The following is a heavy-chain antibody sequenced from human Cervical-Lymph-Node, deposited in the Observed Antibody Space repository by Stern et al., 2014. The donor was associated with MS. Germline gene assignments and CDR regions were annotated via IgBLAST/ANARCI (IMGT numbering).Heavy chain of an antibody. Sequence: VQMVESGAEVEKPGSSVKVSCKASGDTFNTDAIDWVRQAHGPGLEWKGGIIPVFDTPVDERRFKGRIAIAANESSTTDYMELSSLSTDDTAVYYSAISASSAAWYKHALDVWGQGTPVTVSS. CDR2: IIPVFDTP. J-gene: IGHJ6*02. CDR1: GDTFNTDA. V-gene: IGHV1-69*01. D-gene: IGHD1-14*01. CDR3: AISASSAAWYKHALDV.